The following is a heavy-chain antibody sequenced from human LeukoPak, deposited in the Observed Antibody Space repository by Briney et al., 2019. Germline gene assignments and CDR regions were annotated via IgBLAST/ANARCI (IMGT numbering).Heavy chain of an antibody. V-gene: IGHV4-4*07. CDR3: ATSIVRGVYADAAFDI. J-gene: IGHJ3*02. CDR1: GGSISSYY. CDR2: IYTSGST. D-gene: IGHD3-10*01. Sequence: SETLSLTCTVSGGSISSYYWSWIRQPAGKGLEWIGRIYTSGSTNYNPSLKSRVTMSVDTSKNQFSLKLSSVTAADTAVYYCATSIVRGVYADAAFDIWGQGTMVTVSS.